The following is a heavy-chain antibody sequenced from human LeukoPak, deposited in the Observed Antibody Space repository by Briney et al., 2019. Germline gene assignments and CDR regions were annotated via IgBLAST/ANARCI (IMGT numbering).Heavy chain of an antibody. Sequence: PSETLSLTCTVSGGSISSYYWSWIRQAPGKGLEWVGYIYYSGSTNYNPSLKSRVTISVDTSKNQFSLKLSSVTAADTAVYYCASQSIRGAALDYWGQGTLVTVSS. CDR3: ASQSIRGAALDY. D-gene: IGHD6-6*01. CDR2: IYYSGST. J-gene: IGHJ4*02. V-gene: IGHV4-59*01. CDR1: GGSISSYY.